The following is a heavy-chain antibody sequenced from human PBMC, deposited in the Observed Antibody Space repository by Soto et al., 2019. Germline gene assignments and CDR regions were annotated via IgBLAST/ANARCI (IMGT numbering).Heavy chain of an antibody. D-gene: IGHD5-12*01. V-gene: IGHV3-23*01. CDR3: AKEKARVAHY. J-gene: IGHJ4*02. CDR2: ISGSGGST. Sequence: EVQLLESGGGLVQPGGSLRLSCAASGFTFSSYAMSWVRQAPGKGLEWVSAISGSGGSTYNADSVKGRFTISRDNSKHALYLDMTRLRAEDTAVYYCAKEKARVAHYWGEGPLVTVSS. CDR1: GFTFSSYA.